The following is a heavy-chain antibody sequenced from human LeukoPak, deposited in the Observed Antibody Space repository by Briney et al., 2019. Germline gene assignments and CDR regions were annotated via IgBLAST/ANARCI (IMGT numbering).Heavy chain of an antibody. J-gene: IGHJ4*02. D-gene: IGHD6-13*01. CDR3: AKDAGFIAAAGRFDY. V-gene: IGHV3-30*18. CDR2: ISYDGSNK. CDR1: GFTFSSYG. Sequence: GGSLRLSCAASGFTFSSYGMHWGRQAPAKGLEWVAVISYDGSNKYYADSVKGRFTISRDNSKNTLYLQMNSLRAEDTAVYYCAKDAGFIAAAGRFDYWGQGTLVTVSS.